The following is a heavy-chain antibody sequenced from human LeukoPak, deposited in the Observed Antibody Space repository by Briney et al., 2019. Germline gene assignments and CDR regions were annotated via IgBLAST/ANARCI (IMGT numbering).Heavy chain of an antibody. CDR1: GFTFSSYS. Sequence: QSGGSLRLSCAASGFTFSSYSMNWVRQAPGKGLEWVSYISSSSRTIYYADSVKGRFTISRDNAKNSLYLQMNSLRAEDTAVYYCARDVSSRTSHAFDIWGQGTMVTVSS. J-gene: IGHJ3*02. CDR3: ARDVSSRTSHAFDI. CDR2: ISSSSRTI. V-gene: IGHV3-48*01. D-gene: IGHD2-2*01.